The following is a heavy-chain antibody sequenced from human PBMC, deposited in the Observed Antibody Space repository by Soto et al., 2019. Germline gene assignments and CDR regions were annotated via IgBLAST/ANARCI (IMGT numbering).Heavy chain of an antibody. CDR2: ISSTSSTI. D-gene: IGHD6-6*01. J-gene: IGHJ6*01. CDR1: GFTFSTYS. V-gene: IGHV3-48*02. CDR3: ARGGSSSDNGMDV. Sequence: GGSLRLSCAASGFTFSTYSMNWVRQAPGKGLEWVSYISSTSSTIYYPDSVKGRFTISRDNAKTSLYLQMNSLRDEDTAVYYWARGGSSSDNGMDVWGQGTTVTVSS.